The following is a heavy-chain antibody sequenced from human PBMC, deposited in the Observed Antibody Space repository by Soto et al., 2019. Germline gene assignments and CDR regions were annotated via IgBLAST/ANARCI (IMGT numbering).Heavy chain of an antibody. CDR2: VSGSGDTT. J-gene: IGHJ4*02. CDR3: AKGGYDYVGGGVDF. Sequence: EVQLLESGGALVQPGGSLGLSCAASGFTFNNYALTWVRQAPGKGLEWVSGVSGSGDTTYYADSVKGRFTISRDNSRNTLYLQMNGLRADDTAVYYCAKGGYDYVGGGVDFWGRGTLVTVS. CDR1: GFTFNNYA. D-gene: IGHD3-16*01. V-gene: IGHV3-23*01.